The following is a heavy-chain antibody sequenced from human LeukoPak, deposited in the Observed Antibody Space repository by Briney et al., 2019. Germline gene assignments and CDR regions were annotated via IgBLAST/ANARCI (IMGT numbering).Heavy chain of an antibody. V-gene: IGHV1-18*01. D-gene: IGHD4-17*01. Sequence: ASVKVSFKASGYTLTSYGISWVRQAPGQGLEGMGWISAYNGNTNYAQKLQGRVTMTTDTSTSTAYMELRSLRSDDTAVYYCARGDGDYAGTEFDYWGQGTLVTVSS. CDR3: ARGDGDYAGTEFDY. J-gene: IGHJ4*02. CDR2: ISAYNGNT. CDR1: GYTLTSYG.